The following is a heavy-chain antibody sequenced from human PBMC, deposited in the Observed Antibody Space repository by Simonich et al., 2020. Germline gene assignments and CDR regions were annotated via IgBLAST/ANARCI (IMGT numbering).Heavy chain of an antibody. J-gene: IGHJ6*02. Sequence: QVQLVESGGGVVQPGRSLRLSCAASGFTFSSYGMHWVRQAPGKGLELVAVIWYDGSNKYYADSVKGRFTISRDNSKNTLYLQMNSLRAEDTAMYYCAKESTVSRWDYYYGMDVWAKGPRSPSP. D-gene: IGHD4-17*01. CDR1: GFTFSSYG. V-gene: IGHV3-30*18. CDR2: IWYDGSNK. CDR3: AKESTVSRWDYYYGMDV.